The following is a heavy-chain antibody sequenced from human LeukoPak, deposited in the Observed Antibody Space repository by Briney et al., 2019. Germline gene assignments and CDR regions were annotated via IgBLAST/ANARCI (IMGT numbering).Heavy chain of an antibody. CDR2: IYYSGST. J-gene: IGHJ5*02. D-gene: IGHD6-13*01. V-gene: IGHV4-31*03. CDR1: GGSISSGGYY. Sequence: PSQTLSLTRTVSGGSISSGGYYWSWIRQHPGKGLEWIGYIYYSGSTYYNPSLKSRVTISVDTSKNQFSLKLSSVTAADTAVYYCARDQRVAAAGTVWFDPWGQGTLVTVSS. CDR3: ARDQRVAAAGTVWFDP.